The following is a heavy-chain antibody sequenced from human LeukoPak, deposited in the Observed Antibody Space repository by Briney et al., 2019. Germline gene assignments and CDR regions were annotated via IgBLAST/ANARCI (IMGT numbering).Heavy chain of an antibody. D-gene: IGHD5-24*01. Sequence: SETLSLTCTVSGCSISSYYGSFLRQPPGKGLEWIGYIYYRGSTKYNPSLKSRVTISVDKSKNQFSLTLSCITVPKIAVCYAVVMTTILGWVDPWGQGTLVTVSS. J-gene: IGHJ5*02. CDR1: GCSISSYY. V-gene: IGHV4-59*01. CDR2: IYYRGST. CDR3: VVMTTILGWVDP.